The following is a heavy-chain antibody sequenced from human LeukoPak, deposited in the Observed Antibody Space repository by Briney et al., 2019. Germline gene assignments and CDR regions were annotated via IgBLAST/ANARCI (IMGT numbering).Heavy chain of an antibody. CDR2: INGRGGNT. Sequence: GGSLRLPCAPSGYPFCSFPMRWLRQAPGKGLQWVSGINGRGGNTYYADSVEGRFPISRDNSKNTLSLQMDSLRAEDTALYYCARDRAAFDYWGQGTLVTVSS. V-gene: IGHV3-23*01. D-gene: IGHD6-25*01. CDR1: GYPFCSFP. J-gene: IGHJ4*02. CDR3: ARDRAAFDY.